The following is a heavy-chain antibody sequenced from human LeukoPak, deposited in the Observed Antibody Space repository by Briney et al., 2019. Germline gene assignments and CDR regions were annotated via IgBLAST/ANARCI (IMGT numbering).Heavy chain of an antibody. D-gene: IGHD1-26*01. J-gene: IGHJ4*02. V-gene: IGHV3-23*01. Sequence: GGSLRLSCAASGFTFSSYGMSWVRQAPGKGLEWVSGISGSGGTTYYADSAKGRFTISRDNSKNTLYLQMNSLRAEDTAAYYCATSGSYNYWGQGTLVTVSS. CDR3: ATSGSYNY. CDR1: GFTFSSYG. CDR2: ISGSGGTT.